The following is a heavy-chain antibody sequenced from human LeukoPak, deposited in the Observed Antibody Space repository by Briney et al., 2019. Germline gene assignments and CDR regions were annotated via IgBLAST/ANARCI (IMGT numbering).Heavy chain of an antibody. J-gene: IGHJ6*03. D-gene: IGHD6-13*01. CDR3: ARVGARYSSSWTEDLDYYYYYYMDV. Sequence: VASVKVSCKASGGTFSSYAISWVRQAPGQGLEWIGGIIPIFGTANYAQKFQGRVTITTDESTSTAYMELSSLRSEDTAVYYCARVGARYSSSWTEDLDYYYYYYMDVWGKGTTVTVSS. CDR2: IIPIFGTA. V-gene: IGHV1-69*05. CDR1: GGTFSSYA.